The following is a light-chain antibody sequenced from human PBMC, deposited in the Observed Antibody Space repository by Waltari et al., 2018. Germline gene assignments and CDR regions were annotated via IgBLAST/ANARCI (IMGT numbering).Light chain of an antibody. CDR1: QTIKSSH. CDR3: QQYGSSPYT. J-gene: IGKJ2*01. V-gene: IGKV3-20*01. CDR2: GAS. Sequence: ESVLTQSPGTLSLSPGERVTLSYRASQTIKSSHLAWYQQKACQAPRLLIYGASSRATGIPDRFSGGGSGTDFTLTINRLQPEDFAVYHCQQYGSSPYTFGQGTKLAIK.